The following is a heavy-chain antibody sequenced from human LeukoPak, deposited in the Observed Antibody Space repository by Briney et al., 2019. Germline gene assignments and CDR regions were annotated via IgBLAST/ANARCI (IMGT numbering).Heavy chain of an antibody. CDR3: ARLWFGELGVDV. Sequence: PSETLSLTCTVSGGSISSYYWGWIRQPPGKGLEWIGSIYYSGSTYYNPSLKSRVTISVDTSKIQFSLKLSSVTAADTAVYYCARLWFGELGVDVWGQGTTVTVSS. D-gene: IGHD3-10*01. CDR2: IYYSGST. CDR1: GGSISSYY. J-gene: IGHJ6*02. V-gene: IGHV4-39*01.